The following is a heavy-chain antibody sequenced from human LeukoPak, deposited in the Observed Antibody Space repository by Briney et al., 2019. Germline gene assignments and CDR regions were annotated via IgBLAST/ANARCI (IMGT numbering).Heavy chain of an antibody. CDR1: GGSISSYY. CDR2: IYYSGST. J-gene: IGHJ4*02. Sequence: PSETLSLTCTVSGGSISSYYWSWIRQPPGKGLEWIGYIYYSGSTNYNPSLKSRVTISVDTSKNQLSLKLSSVTAADTAVYYCAREGCSGGSCKIDYWGQGTLVTVSS. D-gene: IGHD2-15*01. V-gene: IGHV4-59*12. CDR3: AREGCSGGSCKIDY.